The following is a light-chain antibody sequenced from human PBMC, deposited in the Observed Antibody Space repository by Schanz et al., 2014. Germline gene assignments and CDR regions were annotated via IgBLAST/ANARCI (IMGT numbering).Light chain of an antibody. CDR2: SAS. CDR1: QTVNGNY. J-gene: IGKJ1*01. CDR3: QQRSNWLGT. V-gene: IGKV3D-20*02. Sequence: EIVLTQSPGTLSLSPGERATLSCRASQTVNGNYIAWYQKKPGQAPRLLIYSASRRATGIPERFSGSGSGTDFTLTISSLEPEDFAVYYCQQRSNWLGTFGQGTKVEIK.